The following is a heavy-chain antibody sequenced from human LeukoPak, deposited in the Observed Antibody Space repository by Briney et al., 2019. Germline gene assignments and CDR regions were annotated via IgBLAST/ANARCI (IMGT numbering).Heavy chain of an antibody. V-gene: IGHV3-74*01. D-gene: IGHD3-22*01. J-gene: IGHJ4*02. CDR3: AREGDYYGSSGYYLDY. CDR1: GFTFSSYW. CDR2: INSDGSSA. Sequence: GGSLGLSCAASGFTFSSYWMHWVRQAPGKGLVWVSRINSDGSSASYADSVKGRFTISRDNAKNTLYLQMNSLRAEDTVVYYCAREGDYYGSSGYYLDYWGQGTLVTVSS.